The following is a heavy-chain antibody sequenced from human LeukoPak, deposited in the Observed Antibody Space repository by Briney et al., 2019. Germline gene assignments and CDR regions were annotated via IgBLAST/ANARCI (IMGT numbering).Heavy chain of an antibody. CDR2: ISGSGRT. V-gene: IGHV3-23*01. CDR1: GFTFSIYA. J-gene: IGHJ4*02. D-gene: IGHD3/OR15-3a*01. Sequence: VGSLRLSCAASGFTFSIYAMNWVRQAPGKGLEWVSGISGSGRTYYADSEKGRFTISRDTSKNTLYLQMNSLRAEDTAVYYCARAWTLDYWGQGTLVTVSS. CDR3: ARAWTLDY.